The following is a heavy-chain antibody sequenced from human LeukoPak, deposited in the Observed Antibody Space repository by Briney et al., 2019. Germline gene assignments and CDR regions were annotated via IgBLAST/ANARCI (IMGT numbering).Heavy chain of an antibody. D-gene: IGHD3-10*01. CDR1: GFTFDDYA. J-gene: IGHJ4*02. V-gene: IGHV3-9*01. CDR3: AKAPYGSGGYFDY. Sequence: GGSLRLSCAASGFTFDDYAMHWVRQAPGKGLEWVSGISWNSGSIGYADSVKGRFTISRDNAKNSLYLQMNSLRAEDTALYYCAKAPYGSGGYFDYWGQGALVTVSS. CDR2: ISWNSGSI.